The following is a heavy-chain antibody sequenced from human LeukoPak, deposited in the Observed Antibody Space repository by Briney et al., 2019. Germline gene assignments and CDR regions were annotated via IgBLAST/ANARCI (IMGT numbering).Heavy chain of an antibody. Sequence: SGTLSLTCAVSGGSITSGNWWTWVRQSPGKGLEWIGEIHHGGTTNYNPSLKSRVTISVDKSKNQFSLKLNSVTAADTAVYYCAKKDYYYMDVWGKGTTVTISS. CDR3: AKKDYYYMDV. CDR2: IHHGGTT. CDR1: GGSITSGNW. V-gene: IGHV4-4*02. J-gene: IGHJ6*03.